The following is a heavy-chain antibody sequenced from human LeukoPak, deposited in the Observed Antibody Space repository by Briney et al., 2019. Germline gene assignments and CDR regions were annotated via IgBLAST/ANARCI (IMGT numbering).Heavy chain of an antibody. D-gene: IGHD3-10*01. CDR3: ARVFRGVMGFDY. Sequence: ASVKVSCKASGYTFTGYYMHWVRQDPGQGLEWMGWINPNSGGTNYAQKFQGRVTMTRDTSISTVYMELSSLRSEDTAVYYCARVFRGVMGFDYWGQGTLVTVSS. CDR1: GYTFTGYY. CDR2: INPNSGGT. J-gene: IGHJ4*02. V-gene: IGHV1-2*02.